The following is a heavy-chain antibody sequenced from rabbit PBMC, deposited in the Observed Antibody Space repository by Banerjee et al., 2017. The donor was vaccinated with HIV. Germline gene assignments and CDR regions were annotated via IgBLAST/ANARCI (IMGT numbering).Heavy chain of an antibody. V-gene: IGHV1S45*01. D-gene: IGHD6-1*01. CDR1: GFSFSSSYW. CDR2: IATGSTGST. Sequence: QEQLEESGGDLVKPEGSLTLTCTASGFSFSSSYWICWVRQAPGKGLEWIGCIATGSTGSTHYARWAKGRFTISKTSSTTVTLQLNSLTAADTATYFCARDPGYYGNGYAAYEYFNLWGPGTLVTVS. J-gene: IGHJ4*01. CDR3: ARDPGYYGNGYAAYEYFNL.